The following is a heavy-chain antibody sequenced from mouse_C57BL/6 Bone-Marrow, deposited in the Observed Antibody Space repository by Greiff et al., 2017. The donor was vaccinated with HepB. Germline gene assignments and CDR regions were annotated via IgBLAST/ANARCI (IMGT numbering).Heavy chain of an antibody. CDR2: ISYDGSN. D-gene: IGHD2-3*01. V-gene: IGHV3-6*01. CDR1: GYSITSGYY. CDR3: ARGNDGYYGY. Sequence: EVQRVESGPGLVKPSQSLSLTCSVTGYSITSGYYWNWIRQFPGNKLEWMGYISYDGSNNYNPSLKNRISITRDTSKNQFFLKLNSVTTEDTATYYCARGNDGYYGYWGQGTTLTVSS. J-gene: IGHJ2*01.